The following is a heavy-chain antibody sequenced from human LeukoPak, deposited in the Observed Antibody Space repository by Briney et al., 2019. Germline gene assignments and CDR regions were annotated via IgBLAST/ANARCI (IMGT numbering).Heavy chain of an antibody. D-gene: IGHD6-19*01. J-gene: IGHJ4*02. CDR2: IYWNDDK. Sequence: GPTLVKPTQTLTLTCTFSGFSLSTSGVGVGWIRQPPGKALEWLALIYWNDDKRYSPSLKSRLTITKDTSKNQVVLTMTNMDPVDTATYYCAHRREAVAGKDFDYWGQGTLVTVSS. V-gene: IGHV2-5*01. CDR1: GFSLSTSGVG. CDR3: AHRREAVAGKDFDY.